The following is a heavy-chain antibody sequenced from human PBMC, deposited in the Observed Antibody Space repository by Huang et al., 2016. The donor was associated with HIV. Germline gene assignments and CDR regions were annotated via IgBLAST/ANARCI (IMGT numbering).Heavy chain of an antibody. CDR1: GGSINTGRYY. D-gene: IGHD3-3*01. CDR2: LYYPVKM. J-gene: IGHJ2*01. V-gene: IGHV4-39*01. Sequence: QMRFQESGPGLVKPSGTLSLTCNVSGGSINTGRYYWGWIRQPPGKGLEWVGSLYYPVKMPDVPSLKGRLTISADTSKNQFSLNLSSVTAADTAIYYCARNHDFWRGRMFAISYFDVWGRGTLVTVAS. CDR3: ARNHDFWRGRMFAISYFDV.